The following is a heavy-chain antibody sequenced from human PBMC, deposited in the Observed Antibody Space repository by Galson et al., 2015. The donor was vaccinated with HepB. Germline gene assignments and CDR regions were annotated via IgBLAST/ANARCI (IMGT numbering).Heavy chain of an antibody. J-gene: IGHJ4*02. V-gene: IGHV1-69*04. Sequence: SVKVSCKASGYTFTSYGISWVRQAPGQGLEWMGRIIPILGIANYAQKFQGRVTITADKSTSTAYMELSSLRSEDTAVYYCARGGAVAGPFDYWGQGTLVTVSS. CDR2: IIPILGIA. CDR1: GYTFTSYG. D-gene: IGHD6-19*01. CDR3: ARGGAVAGPFDY.